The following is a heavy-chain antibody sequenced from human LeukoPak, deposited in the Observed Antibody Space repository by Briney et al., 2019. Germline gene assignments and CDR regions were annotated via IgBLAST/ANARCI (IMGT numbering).Heavy chain of an antibody. CDR2: MNPNSGNT. Sequence: ASVKVSCKASGYTFTSYDINWVRQATGQGLEWMGWMNPNSGNTGYAQKFQGRVTITRNTSISTAYMELSSLRSEDTAVYYCARGVRTYYYDSSGYSSIYYYYYYMDVWGKGTTVTVSS. V-gene: IGHV1-8*03. D-gene: IGHD3-22*01. CDR3: ARGVRTYYYDSSGYSSIYYYYYYMDV. CDR1: GYTFTSYD. J-gene: IGHJ6*03.